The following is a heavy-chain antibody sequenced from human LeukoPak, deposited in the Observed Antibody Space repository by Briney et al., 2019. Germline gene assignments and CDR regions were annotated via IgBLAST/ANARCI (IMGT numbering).Heavy chain of an antibody. CDR3: ARDHIVGATTSVYFQH. V-gene: IGHV1-18*01. CDR2: ISAYNGKT. D-gene: IGHD1-26*01. Sequence: ASVKVSCKASGYTFTTYGISWVRQALGQGLEWMGWISAYNGKTNYAQKVQGRVTMTTDTSTSTAYMELRSLRSDDTAVYYCARDHIVGATTSVYFQHWGQGTLVTVSS. J-gene: IGHJ1*01. CDR1: GYTFTTYG.